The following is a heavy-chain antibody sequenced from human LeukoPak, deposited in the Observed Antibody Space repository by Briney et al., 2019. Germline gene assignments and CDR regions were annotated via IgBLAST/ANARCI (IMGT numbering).Heavy chain of an antibody. D-gene: IGHD6-19*01. CDR3: ARSNSSGWYGGFMDY. CDR1: GFTFSSYA. CDR2: ISYDGSNK. V-gene: IGHV3-30-3*01. J-gene: IGHJ4*02. Sequence: GGSLRLSCAASGFTFSSYAMHWVRQAPGKGLEWVAVISYDGSNKYYADSVKGRFTISRDNSKNTLYLQKNSLRAEDTAVYYCARSNSSGWYGGFMDYWGQGTLVTVSS.